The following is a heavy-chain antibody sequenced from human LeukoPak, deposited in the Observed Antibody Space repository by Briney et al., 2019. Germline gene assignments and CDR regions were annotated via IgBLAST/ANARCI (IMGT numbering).Heavy chain of an antibody. J-gene: IGHJ4*02. CDR3: ARARPGQQLLDY. CDR2: IIPIFGTA. V-gene: IGHV1-69*13. Sequence: GASVKVSCKASGGTFSSYAISRVRQAPGQGLEWMGGIIPIFGTANYAQKFQGRVTITADESTSTAYMELSSLRSEDTAVYYCARARPGQQLLDYWGQGTLVTVSS. CDR1: GGTFSSYA. D-gene: IGHD6-13*01.